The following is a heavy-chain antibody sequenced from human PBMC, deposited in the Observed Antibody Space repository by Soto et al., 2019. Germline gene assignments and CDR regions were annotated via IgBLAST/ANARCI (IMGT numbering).Heavy chain of an antibody. J-gene: IGHJ4*02. CDR1: GFTFDDYA. CDR3: AKDLERYSTRCHFHX. D-gene: IGHD6-13*01. V-gene: IGHV3-43D*04. CDR2: ISWDGGST. Sequence: GGSLRLSCAASGFTFDDYAMHWVRQAPGKGLEWVALISWDGGSTYYADSVKGRFTISRDNSKNSLYLQMNSLRAEDTALYYCAKDLERYSTRCHFHXWGQVTLVPVSX.